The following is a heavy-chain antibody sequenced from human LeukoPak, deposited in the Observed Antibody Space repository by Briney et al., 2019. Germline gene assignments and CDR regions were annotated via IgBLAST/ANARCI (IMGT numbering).Heavy chain of an antibody. Sequence: SETLSLTCTVSGGSISSFYWSWIRQPPGKGLEWIGYIYYSGSTNYNPSLKSRVTISVDTSKNQFSLKLSSVTAADTAVYYCAGFGVYDILTGYPNDAFDIWGQGTMVTVSS. D-gene: IGHD3-9*01. J-gene: IGHJ3*02. CDR3: AGFGVYDILTGYPNDAFDI. CDR2: IYYSGST. V-gene: IGHV4-59*01. CDR1: GGSISSFY.